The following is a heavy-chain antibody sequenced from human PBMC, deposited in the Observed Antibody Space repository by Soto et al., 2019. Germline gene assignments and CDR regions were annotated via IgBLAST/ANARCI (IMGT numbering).Heavy chain of an antibody. CDR1: GFTFGDYA. D-gene: IGHD6-13*01. J-gene: IGHJ4*02. V-gene: IGHV3-49*03. Sequence: GGSLRLSCTASGFTFGDYAMSWFRQAPGKGLEWVGCIRSKAYGGTTEYAASVKGRFTISRDDSKSIAYLQMNSLKTEDTAVYYCTRSNSWYNFDYWGQGTLVTVSS. CDR2: IRSKAYGGTT. CDR3: TRSNSWYNFDY.